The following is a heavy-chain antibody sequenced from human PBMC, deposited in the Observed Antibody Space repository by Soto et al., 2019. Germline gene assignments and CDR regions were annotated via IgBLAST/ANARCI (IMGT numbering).Heavy chain of an antibody. CDR2: VSYDGSNK. CDR1: GFTFSSYG. Sequence: QVQLVESGGGVVQPGRSLRLSCAASGFTFSSYGMHWVRQAPGKGLEWVAVVSYDGSNKYYADCVKGRFTISRDNSKNTLYMQMNSLSADDTAVYYGAKDPGGQAVALDYWGQGTLVTVSS. J-gene: IGHJ4*02. D-gene: IGHD6-19*01. CDR3: AKDPGGQAVALDY. V-gene: IGHV3-30*18.